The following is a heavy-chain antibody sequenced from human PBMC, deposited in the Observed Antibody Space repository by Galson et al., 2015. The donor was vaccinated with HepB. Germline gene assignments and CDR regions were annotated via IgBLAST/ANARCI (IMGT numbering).Heavy chain of an antibody. Sequence: SLRLSCATSGISFDSYAMHWVRQAPGKGLEWMAVISYDGGTTFHADSVKGRFTISRDNSGKTLYLQMNSLGSDDTAIYYCAYGSGSYFLDNWGQGTLVTVSS. CDR2: ISYDGGTT. CDR1: GISFDSYA. J-gene: IGHJ4*02. CDR3: AYGSGSYFLDN. V-gene: IGHV3-30*14. D-gene: IGHD3-10*01.